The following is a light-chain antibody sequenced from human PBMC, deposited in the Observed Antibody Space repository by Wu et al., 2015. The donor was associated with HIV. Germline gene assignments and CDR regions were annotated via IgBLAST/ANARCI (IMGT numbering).Light chain of an antibody. J-gene: IGKJ4*01. V-gene: IGKV1-39*01. CDR2: AAS. CDR1: QSITNY. CDR3: QQSDSAPYT. Sequence: IQLTQSPSSLSASVGDRVTITCRASQSITNYLNWYQHKPGRAPKLLIYAASTLHGGVPSRFSGSGSGTHFTLTITSLQREDFATYYCQQSDSAPYTFGGGTKVEIK.